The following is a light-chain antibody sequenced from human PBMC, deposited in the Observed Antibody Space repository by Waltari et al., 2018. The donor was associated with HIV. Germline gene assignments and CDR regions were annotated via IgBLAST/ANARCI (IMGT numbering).Light chain of an antibody. J-gene: IGLJ2*01. V-gene: IGLV1-40*01. Sequence: QSVLTQPPSVSGAPGQRVTISCTGSSSNIGAGYDVHWYQNLPGTAPKPPIYGNTNRPSGVPDRVSGSKSGTSASLASTGLQAEDEADYYCQSYDSSLSGVVFGGGTKLTVL. CDR3: QSYDSSLSGVV. CDR2: GNT. CDR1: SSNIGAGYD.